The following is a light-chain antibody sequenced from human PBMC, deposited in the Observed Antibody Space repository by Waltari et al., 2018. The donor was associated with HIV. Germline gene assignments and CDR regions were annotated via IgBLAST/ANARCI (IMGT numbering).Light chain of an antibody. CDR1: SGHSYYA. CDR3: QTWGTGIV. V-gene: IGLV4-69*01. J-gene: IGLJ2*01. CDR2: LNSDGSH. Sequence: QLVLTQSPSASASLGASVKLTCTLSSGHSYYAIAWHQQQPEKGPRFLMKLNSDGSHSKGDGIPDRFSGYSSGSERYLTISSLQSEDEADYYCQTWGTGIVFGGGTKLTVL.